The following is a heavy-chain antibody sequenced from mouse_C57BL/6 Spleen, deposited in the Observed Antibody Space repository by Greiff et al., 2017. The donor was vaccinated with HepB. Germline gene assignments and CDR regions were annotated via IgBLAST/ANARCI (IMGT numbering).Heavy chain of an antibody. CDR1: GYTFTSYW. CDR2: IDPNSGGT. V-gene: IGHV1-72*01. CDR3: ARDKSDAYYAMDY. J-gene: IGHJ4*01. Sequence: QVQLKQPGAELVKPGASVKLSCKASGYTFTSYWMHWVKQRPGRGLEWIGRIDPNSGGTKYNEKFKSKATLTVDKPSSAAYMQLNILTSEDSAVYYCARDKSDAYYAMDYWGQGTSDTVSS.